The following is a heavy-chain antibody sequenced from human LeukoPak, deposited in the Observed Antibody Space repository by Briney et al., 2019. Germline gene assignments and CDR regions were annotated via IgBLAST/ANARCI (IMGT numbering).Heavy chain of an antibody. CDR2: IYYSGST. J-gene: IGHJ3*02. V-gene: IGHV4-31*03. D-gene: IGHD5-18*01. CDR1: GGSISSGGYY. CDR3: ARDIGVDTAMVTSWAFDI. Sequence: SETLSLTCTVSGGSISSGGYYWSWIRQHPGKGLEWIGYIYYSGSTYYNPSLKSRVTISVDTSKNQFSLKLSSVTAADTAVYYCARDIGVDTAMVTSWAFDIWGQGTMVTVSS.